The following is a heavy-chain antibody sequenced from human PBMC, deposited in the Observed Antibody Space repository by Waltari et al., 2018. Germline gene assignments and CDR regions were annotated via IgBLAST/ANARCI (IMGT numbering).Heavy chain of an antibody. Sequence: QVQLQQWGAGLLKPSETLSLTCAVYGGSFSGYYWSWIRQPPGKGLEWIGEINHSGITNYNPSLKSRVTISVDTSKNQFSLKLSSVTAADTAVYYCARGYDSSGYYGYWGQGTLVTVSS. D-gene: IGHD3-22*01. CDR1: GGSFSGYY. CDR3: ARGYDSSGYYGY. V-gene: IGHV4-34*01. J-gene: IGHJ4*02. CDR2: INHSGIT.